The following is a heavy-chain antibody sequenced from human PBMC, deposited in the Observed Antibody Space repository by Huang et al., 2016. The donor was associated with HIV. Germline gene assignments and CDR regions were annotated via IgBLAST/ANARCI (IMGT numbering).Heavy chain of an antibody. CDR3: AGGDYYDSSGYHPGYFDY. Sequence: VQLIESGGGVVQPGKSLRLSCATSGFILSNYGMHWFRQAPGNGLKGVACIRNDGMKKNDADSVWGQVTVGRDNSNKTLYLQMRSLGVGDTAVYYCAGGDYYDSSGYHPGYFDYWGQGILVTVSS. J-gene: IGHJ4*02. D-gene: IGHD3-22*01. CDR2: IRNDGMKK. CDR1: GFILSNYG. V-gene: IGHV3-33*04.